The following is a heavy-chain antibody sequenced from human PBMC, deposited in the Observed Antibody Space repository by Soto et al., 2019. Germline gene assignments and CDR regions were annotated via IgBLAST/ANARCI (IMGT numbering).Heavy chain of an antibody. J-gene: IGHJ6*02. CDR1: GGPFVSYA. Sequence: SVKVSCTASGGPFVSYAIIWVRQAPGQGLEWMGGIIPIFGTANYAQKFQGRVTITADESTSTAYMELSSLRSEDTAVYYCASILVRGVIGYYYYYGMDVWGQGTTVTVSS. D-gene: IGHD3-10*01. CDR3: ASILVRGVIGYYYYYGMDV. V-gene: IGHV1-69*01. CDR2: IIPIFGTA.